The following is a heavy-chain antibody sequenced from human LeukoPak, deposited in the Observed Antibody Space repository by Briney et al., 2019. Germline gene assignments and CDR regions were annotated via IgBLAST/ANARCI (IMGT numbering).Heavy chain of an antibody. Sequence: PGESLTLTCAASGFTFSSYWMHWVRHAPGKGLVWVSRLNSDGSGTTYADSVKGRFTISRDNAKNTLYLQMNSLRAEDTAVYFCASIAYYISGYYDYWGQGTLVTVSS. CDR2: LNSDGSGT. D-gene: IGHD3-22*01. CDR1: GFTFSSYW. CDR3: ASIAYYISGYYDY. J-gene: IGHJ4*02. V-gene: IGHV3-74*01.